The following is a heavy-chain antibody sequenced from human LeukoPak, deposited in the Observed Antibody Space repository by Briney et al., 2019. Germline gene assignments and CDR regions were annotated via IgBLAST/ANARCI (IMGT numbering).Heavy chain of an antibody. V-gene: IGHV3-21*01. D-gene: IGHD3-22*01. J-gene: IGHJ4*02. CDR3: ARDFFDSSGHYYDSY. CDR1: GFTFSRYT. CDR2: ISGSSDHI. Sequence: GGSLRLSCVASGFTFSRYTMNWVRQAPGKGLEWVSAISGSSDHIHYADSMKGRFTISGDNAKNSLYLQMNSLTAEDTAVYYCARDFFDSSGHYYDSYWGQGTLVTVSS.